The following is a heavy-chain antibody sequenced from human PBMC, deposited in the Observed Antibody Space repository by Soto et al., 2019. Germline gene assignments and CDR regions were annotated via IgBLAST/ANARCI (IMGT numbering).Heavy chain of an antibody. CDR1: GYTFTSYD. Sequence: AASVKVSCKASGYTFTSYDMHWVRQAPGQRLEWMGWINAGNGNTKYSQKIQGRDTITRDTSASTSYMKLSSLRSEDTAVYYCARDKVTGMFDYWGQGTLVTVSS. CDR3: ARDKVTGMFDY. V-gene: IGHV1-3*01. D-gene: IGHD1-20*01. J-gene: IGHJ4*02. CDR2: INAGNGNT.